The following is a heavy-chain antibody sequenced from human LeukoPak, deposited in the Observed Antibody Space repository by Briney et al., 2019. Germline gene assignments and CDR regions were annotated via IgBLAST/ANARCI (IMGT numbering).Heavy chain of an antibody. CDR1: GFTFSRYW. CDR2: IKEDGSEK. CDR3: ARAVASNWFDP. J-gene: IGHJ5*02. V-gene: IGHV3-7*04. Sequence: GGSLRLSCAASGFTFSRYWMGWVRQAPGKGLEWVANIKEDGSEKYYVDSVKGRLTISRDNAKNSLYLQMNSLRAEDTAVYYCARAVASNWFDPWGQGTLVTVSS. D-gene: IGHD2-15*01.